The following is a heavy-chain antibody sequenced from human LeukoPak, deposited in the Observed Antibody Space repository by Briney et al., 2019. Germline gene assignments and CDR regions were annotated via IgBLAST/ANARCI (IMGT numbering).Heavy chain of an antibody. CDR2: IKQDGSEK. D-gene: IGHD3-3*01. V-gene: IGHV3-7*01. Sequence: GGSLRLSCAASGFTFSSYWMSWVRQAPGKGLEWVANIKQDGSEKYYVDSVKGRFTISRDNAKNSLYLQMNSLRAEDTAVYYCARDRNYDFWSGYIFDYWGQGTLVTVSS. CDR3: ARDRNYDFWSGYIFDY. CDR1: GFTFSSYW. J-gene: IGHJ4*02.